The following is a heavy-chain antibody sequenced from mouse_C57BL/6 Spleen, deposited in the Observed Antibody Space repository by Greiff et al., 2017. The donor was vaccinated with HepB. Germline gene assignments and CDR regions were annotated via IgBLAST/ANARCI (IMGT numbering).Heavy chain of an antibody. CDR3: ARSKGITTVVAKGYAMDY. V-gene: IGHV1-9*01. Sequence: VKLQESGAELMKPGASVKLSCKATGYTFTGYWIEWVKQRPGHGLEWIGEILPGSGSTNYNEKFKGKATFTADTSSNTAYMQLSSLTTEDSAIYYCARSKGITTVVAKGYAMDYWGQGTSVTVSS. D-gene: IGHD1-1*01. CDR1: GYTFTGYW. CDR2: ILPGSGST. J-gene: IGHJ4*01.